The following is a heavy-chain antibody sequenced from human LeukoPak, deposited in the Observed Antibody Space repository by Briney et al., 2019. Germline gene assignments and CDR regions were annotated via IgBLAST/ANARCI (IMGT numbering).Heavy chain of an antibody. CDR3: ARVYYDSSGYFFDY. V-gene: IGHV4-59*12. Sequence: PSETLSLTCTVSDGSITNYDWSWIRQPPGKGLEWIGYIYHSGSTYYNPSLKSRVTISVDRSKNQFSLKLSSVTAADTAVYYCARVYYDSSGYFFDYWGQGTLVTVSS. CDR1: DGSITNYD. J-gene: IGHJ4*02. D-gene: IGHD3-22*01. CDR2: IYHSGST.